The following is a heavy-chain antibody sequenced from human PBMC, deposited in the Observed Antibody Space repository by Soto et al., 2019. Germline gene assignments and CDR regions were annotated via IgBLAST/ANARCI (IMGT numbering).Heavy chain of an antibody. CDR3: AKCRVSGWYLRPEYYGMDV. V-gene: IGHV3-23*01. CDR2: ISGSGGST. CDR1: GFTFSSYA. Sequence: EVQLLESGGGLVQPGGSVRLSCAASGFTFSSYAMSWVRQAPGKGLEWVSAISGSGGSTYYADSVKGRFTISRDNSKNTLYLQMNSLRAEDTAVYYCAKCRVSGWYLRPEYYGMDVWGQGTTVTVSS. J-gene: IGHJ6*02. D-gene: IGHD6-19*01.